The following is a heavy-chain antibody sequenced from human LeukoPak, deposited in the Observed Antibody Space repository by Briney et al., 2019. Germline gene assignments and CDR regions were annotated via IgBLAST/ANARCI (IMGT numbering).Heavy chain of an antibody. CDR1: GFTFSSNW. CDR3: ARDQYSSFDY. J-gene: IGHJ4*02. D-gene: IGHD2-15*01. Sequence: GGSLRLSCAASGFTFSSNWMHWVRQAPGKGLVWVSRIKGDGSSTSYADSVKGRFTISRDNAKNTLFLQMNSLRAEDTAVYYCARDQYSSFDYWGRGTLVTVSS. CDR2: IKGDGSST. V-gene: IGHV3-74*01.